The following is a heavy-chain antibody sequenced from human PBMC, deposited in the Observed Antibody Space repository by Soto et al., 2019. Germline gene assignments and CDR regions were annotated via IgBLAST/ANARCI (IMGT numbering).Heavy chain of an antibody. V-gene: IGHV4-30-4*01. D-gene: IGHD1-26*01. J-gene: IGHJ4*02. CDR2: IYYSGST. Sequence: SETLSLTCTVSGGSISSGYYYWSWIRQPPGKGLEWIGYIYYSGSTYYNPSLKSRVTISVDTSKNQFSLKLSSVTAADTAVYYCARDLGRLMGATPGYWGQGTLVTVSS. CDR1: GGSISSGYYY. CDR3: ARDLGRLMGATPGY.